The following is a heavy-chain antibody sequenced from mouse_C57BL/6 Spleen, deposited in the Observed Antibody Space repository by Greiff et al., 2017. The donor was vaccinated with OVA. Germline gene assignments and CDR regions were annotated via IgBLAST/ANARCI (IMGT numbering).Heavy chain of an antibody. V-gene: IGHV1-64*01. CDR1: GYTFTSYW. J-gene: IGHJ4*01. CDR2: IHPNSGST. Sequence: QVQLQQPGAELVKPGASVKLSCKASGYTFTSYWMHWVKQRPGQGLEWIGMIHPNSGSTNYNEKFKSKATLTVDKSSSTAYMQLSSLTSEDSAVYYCTKALYDYDEGDWGQGTSVTVSS. CDR3: TKALYDYDEGD. D-gene: IGHD2-4*01.